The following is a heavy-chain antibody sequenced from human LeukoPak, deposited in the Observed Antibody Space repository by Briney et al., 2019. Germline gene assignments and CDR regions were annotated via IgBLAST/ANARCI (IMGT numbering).Heavy chain of an antibody. D-gene: IGHD1-7*01. CDR1: GFTFSSYG. V-gene: IGHV3-33*06. Sequence: GGSLRLSCAASGFTFSSYGMHWVRQAPGKWLEWVAVIWYDGSNKYYADSVKGRFTISRDNSKNTLYLQMNSLRAEDTAGYYCAKDMGTGTTSIPWFDPWGQGTLVTVCS. CDR2: IWYDGSNK. J-gene: IGHJ5*02. CDR3: AKDMGTGTTSIPWFDP.